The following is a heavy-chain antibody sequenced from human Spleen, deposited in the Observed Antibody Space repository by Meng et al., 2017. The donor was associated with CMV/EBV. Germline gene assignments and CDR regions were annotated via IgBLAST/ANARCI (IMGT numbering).Heavy chain of an antibody. Sequence: QVQLVQSGAEVKKPGSSVKVSCKASGGSFSSYGITWVRQAPGQGLEWMGRVIPIPDIANYAQKFQGRVTITADKSTDTTYMELSGLRAEDTAVYYCARGPYNYGDYYFDYWGQGTLVTVSS. CDR1: GGSFSSYG. CDR2: VIPIPDIA. V-gene: IGHV1-69*04. D-gene: IGHD3-10*01. J-gene: IGHJ4*02. CDR3: ARGPYNYGDYYFDY.